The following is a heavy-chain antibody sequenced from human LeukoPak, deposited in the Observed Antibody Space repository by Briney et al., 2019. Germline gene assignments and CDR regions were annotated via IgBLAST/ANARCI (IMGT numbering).Heavy chain of an antibody. V-gene: IGHV1-2*02. CDR3: TRVSSYIAADY. CDR2: IDPNSGGT. D-gene: IGHD6-13*01. Sequence: ASVKVSCKASGYTFTGYYLHWVRQAPGHGPEWLGWIDPNSGGTKYAQKFQGRVTMTRDTSISTAYMELSRLGSGDTAVYYCTRVSSYIAADYWGQGSLVTVSS. CDR1: GYTFTGYY. J-gene: IGHJ4*02.